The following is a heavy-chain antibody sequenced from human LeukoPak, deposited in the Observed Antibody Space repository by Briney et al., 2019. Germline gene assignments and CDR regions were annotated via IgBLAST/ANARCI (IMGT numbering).Heavy chain of an antibody. CDR3: ARLKGTVVTRVDY. J-gene: IGHJ4*02. V-gene: IGHV3-53*01. D-gene: IGHD4-23*01. Sequence: GGSLRLSCAASGFTVSSNYMIWVRQAPGKGLEWVAVIYSGGYTYYADSVKGRFTISRDNSKNTLYLQMNSLRAEDTAVYYCARLKGTVVTRVDYWGQGTLVTVSS. CDR2: IYSGGYT. CDR1: GFTVSSNY.